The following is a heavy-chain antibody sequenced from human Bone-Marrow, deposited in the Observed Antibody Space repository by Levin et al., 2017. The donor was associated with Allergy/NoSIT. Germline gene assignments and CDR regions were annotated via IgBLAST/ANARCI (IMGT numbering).Heavy chain of an antibody. J-gene: IGHJ3*01. CDR2: IWYDATNQ. D-gene: IGHD3-22*01. V-gene: IGHV3-33*01. CDR1: EFSFRNYG. CDR3: AREHHYYDSSGYREGALDF. Sequence: GGSLRLSCAASEFSFRNYGMHWVRQAPGKGLEWLAVIWYDATNQKYADSVKGRFTISRDNSNNMLYLQMNSLRAEDTAMYYCAREHHYYDSSGYREGALDFWGQGTMVTVSS.